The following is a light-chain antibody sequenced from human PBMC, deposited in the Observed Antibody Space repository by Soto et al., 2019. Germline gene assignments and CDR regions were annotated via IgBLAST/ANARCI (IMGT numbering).Light chain of an antibody. CDR3: QQYNSSPRT. CDR2: GAS. V-gene: IGKV3-20*01. Sequence: ESVLTQAPGTLSLSPGEGVTLSCRASQSVSSNFLAWYQQKPGQAPRLLIYGASTRATGIPGRFNGSGSGTDFTHTVSRLEPEDFAVYYCQQYNSSPRTFGQGTKVDI. J-gene: IGKJ1*01. CDR1: QSVSSNF.